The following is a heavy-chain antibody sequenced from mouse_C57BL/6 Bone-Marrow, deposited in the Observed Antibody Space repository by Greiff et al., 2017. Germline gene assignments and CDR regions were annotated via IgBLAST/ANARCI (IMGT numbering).Heavy chain of an antibody. CDR3: ARGWLRGDFDY. D-gene: IGHD2-3*01. CDR1: GYTFTDYY. J-gene: IGHJ2*01. CDR2: INPYNGGT. Sequence: SGPVLVKPGASVKMSCKASGYTFTDYYMNWVKQSHGKSLEWIGVINPYNGGTSYNQKFKGKATLTVDKSSSTAYMELNSLTSEDSAVYYCARGWLRGDFDYCGQGTTLTVSS. V-gene: IGHV1-19*01.